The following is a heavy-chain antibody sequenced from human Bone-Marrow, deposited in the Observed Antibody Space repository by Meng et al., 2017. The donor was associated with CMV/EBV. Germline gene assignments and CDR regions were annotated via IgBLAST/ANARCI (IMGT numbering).Heavy chain of an antibody. J-gene: IGHJ4*02. CDR1: GFTFSSYA. D-gene: IGHD6-19*01. Sequence: GGSLRLSCAASGFTFSSYAMSWVRQAPGKGLEWVSAISGSGGSTYYADSVKGRFTISRDNSKNTLYLQMNSLRAEDTAVYYCARDQVGRGLGSGWYVYWGQGTLVTVSS. CDR2: ISGSGGST. V-gene: IGHV3-23*01. CDR3: ARDQVGRGLGSGWYVY.